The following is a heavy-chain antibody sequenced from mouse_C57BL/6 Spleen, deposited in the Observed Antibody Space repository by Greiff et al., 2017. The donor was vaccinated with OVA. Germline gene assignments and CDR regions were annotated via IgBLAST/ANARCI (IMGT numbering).Heavy chain of an antibody. CDR1: GYTFTDYE. Sequence: QVQLQQPGAELVRPGASVTLSCKASGYTFTDYEMHWVKQTPVHGLEWIGAIDPETGGTAYNQKFKGKAILTADKSSSTAYMELRSLTSEDSAVYYCTRWSLWYFDVWGTGTTVTVSS. CDR2: IDPETGGT. CDR3: TRWSLWYFDV. V-gene: IGHV1-15*01. J-gene: IGHJ1*03.